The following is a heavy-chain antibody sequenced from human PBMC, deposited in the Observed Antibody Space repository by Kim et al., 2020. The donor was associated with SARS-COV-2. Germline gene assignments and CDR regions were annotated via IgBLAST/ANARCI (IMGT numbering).Heavy chain of an antibody. CDR3: ATLTIFGVAGGY. V-gene: IGHV3-23*01. Sequence: GGSLRLSCAASGFTFSSYAMSWVRQAPGKGLEWVSGISGSGGSTYYADSVKGRFTISRDNSKNTLYLQMNSLRAEDTAVYYYATLTIFGVAGGYWGQGTLVTVSS. CDR2: ISGSGGST. J-gene: IGHJ4*02. D-gene: IGHD3-3*01. CDR1: GFTFSSYA.